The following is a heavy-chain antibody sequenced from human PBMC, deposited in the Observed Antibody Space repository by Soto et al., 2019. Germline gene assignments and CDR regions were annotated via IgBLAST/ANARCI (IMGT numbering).Heavy chain of an antibody. CDR1: GGPLSSFY. D-gene: IGHD2-21*02. CDR3: AVTRGGAHPHDI. V-gene: IGHV4-59*01. CDR2: MYDTGSK. J-gene: IGHJ3*02. Sequence: SETLSLTCNSSGGPLSSFYYSWVRQAPGKGLEWIGYMYDTGSKNYNPSLKSRVAMSVDTPNNQFSLKLTSVTAADTAVYFCAVTRGGAHPHDIWGQGTMVTVSS.